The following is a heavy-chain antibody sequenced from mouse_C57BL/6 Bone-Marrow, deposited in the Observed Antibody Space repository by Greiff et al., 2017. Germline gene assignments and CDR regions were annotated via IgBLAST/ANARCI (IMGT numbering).Heavy chain of an antibody. D-gene: IGHD1-1*01. J-gene: IGHJ2*01. Sequence: VQLQQSGPELVKPGASVKISCKASGYTFTDYYMNWVKQSHGKSLEWIGDINPNNGGTSYNQKFKGKATLTVDKSYSTAYMELRSLTAEDSAVYYCARRNYGSRDYWGKGTTLTVSS. CDR3: ARRNYGSRDY. V-gene: IGHV1-26*01. CDR2: INPNNGGT. CDR1: GYTFTDYY.